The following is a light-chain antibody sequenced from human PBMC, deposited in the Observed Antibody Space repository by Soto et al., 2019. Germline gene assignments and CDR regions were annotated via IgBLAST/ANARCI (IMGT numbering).Light chain of an antibody. CDR3: PPYGTLPLT. Sequence: EVVLTQCPGTLSLSQGERATLSCRASQSVSSNFLAWYQQKPGQAPRLLIFGSPNRATSIPDRFSGSGSGVDFTLTVSRLEPEDFGVYYFPPYGTLPLTLGGGTKV. J-gene: IGKJ4*01. V-gene: IGKV3-20*01. CDR1: QSVSSNF. CDR2: GSP.